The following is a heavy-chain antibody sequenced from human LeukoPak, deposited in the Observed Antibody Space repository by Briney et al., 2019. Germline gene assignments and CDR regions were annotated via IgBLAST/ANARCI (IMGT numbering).Heavy chain of an antibody. CDR2: IYPGDSDT. CDR3: ARHLYSSSWSLYYYYYMDV. Sequence: GESLKISCKGSGYSFTSYWIGWVRQMPGKGLEWMGIIYPGDSDTRYSPSIQGQVTISADKSISTAYLQWSSLKASDTAMYYCARHLYSSSWSLYYYYYMDVWGKGTTVTVSS. D-gene: IGHD6-13*01. J-gene: IGHJ6*03. V-gene: IGHV5-51*01. CDR1: GYSFTSYW.